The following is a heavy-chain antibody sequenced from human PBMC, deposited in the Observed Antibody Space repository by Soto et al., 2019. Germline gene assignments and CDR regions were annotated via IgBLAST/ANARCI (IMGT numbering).Heavy chain of an antibody. Sequence: EVQLLESGGTLVQVGGSLRLSCVASGFSFSNYAVTWVRQAPGKGLEWVSAISGSGAGTYYADSVKGRFTISRDNSKNTLYLQMNSLRAEDTAVYYCAKDREWGSSGYYFDYWGQGTLVTVSS. CDR3: AKDREWGSSGYYFDY. J-gene: IGHJ4*02. V-gene: IGHV3-23*01. D-gene: IGHD3-22*01. CDR1: GFSFSNYA. CDR2: ISGSGAGT.